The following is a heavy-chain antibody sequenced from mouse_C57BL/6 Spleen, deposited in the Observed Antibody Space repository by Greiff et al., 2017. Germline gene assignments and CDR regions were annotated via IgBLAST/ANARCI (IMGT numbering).Heavy chain of an antibody. CDR3: ARDGYGSSLYYAMDY. V-gene: IGHV1-52*01. D-gene: IGHD1-1*01. CDR1: GYTFTSYW. CDR2: IDPSDSET. Sequence: QVQLQQPGAELVRPGSSVKLSCKASGYTFTSYWMHWVKQRPIQGLEWIGNIDPSDSETHYNQKFKDKATLTVDKSSSTAYMQLSSLTSEDSAVYYCARDGYGSSLYYAMDYWGQGTSVTVSS. J-gene: IGHJ4*01.